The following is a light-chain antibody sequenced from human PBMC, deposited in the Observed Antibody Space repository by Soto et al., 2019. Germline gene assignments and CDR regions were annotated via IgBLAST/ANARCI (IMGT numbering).Light chain of an antibody. Sequence: ALTQPASVSGSPGQSITISCTGTSSDVGGYNYVSWYQQHPGKAPKLMIYDVSNRPSGVSNRFSGSKSGNTASLTISGLQAEDEADYYCSSYTSSSTLGVFGTGTKVTVL. J-gene: IGLJ1*01. CDR3: SSYTSSSTLGV. CDR2: DVS. CDR1: SSDVGGYNY. V-gene: IGLV2-14*01.